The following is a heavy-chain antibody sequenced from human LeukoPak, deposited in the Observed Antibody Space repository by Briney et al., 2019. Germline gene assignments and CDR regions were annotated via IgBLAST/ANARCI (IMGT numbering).Heavy chain of an antibody. D-gene: IGHD6-19*01. CDR1: GGSFSGYY. Sequence: PSETLSLTCAVYGGSFSGYYWSWIRQPPGKGLEWIGEINHSGSTNYNPSLKSRVTISVGTSKNQFSLKLSSVTAADTAVYYCARGRMWYSSGWYYFDYWGQGTLVTVSS. J-gene: IGHJ4*02. CDR2: INHSGST. V-gene: IGHV4-34*01. CDR3: ARGRMWYSSGWYYFDY.